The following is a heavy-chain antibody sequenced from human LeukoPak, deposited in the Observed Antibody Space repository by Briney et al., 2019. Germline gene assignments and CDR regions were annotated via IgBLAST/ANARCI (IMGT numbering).Heavy chain of an antibody. V-gene: IGHV4-34*01. CDR2: INHSGST. CDR3: ARARYGDYASDFDY. J-gene: IGHJ4*02. Sequence: GEINHSGSTNYNPSLKSRVTISVDTSKNQFSLKLSSVTAADTAVYYCARARYGDYASDFDYWGQGTLVTVSS. D-gene: IGHD4-17*01.